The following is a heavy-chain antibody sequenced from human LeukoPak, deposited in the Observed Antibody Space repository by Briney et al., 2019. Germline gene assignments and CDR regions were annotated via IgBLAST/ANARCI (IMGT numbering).Heavy chain of an antibody. Sequence: SETLSLTCTVSGGSVSSADYYWSWIRHPPGKTLEWIGYIYHTGSNNYKYSLKSRVTISVDTSKNQFSLKLSSVTAADTAVYYCARDVPAAPYYGMDVWGQGTTVTVSS. V-gene: IGHV4-61*08. CDR3: ARDVPAAPYYGMDV. J-gene: IGHJ6*02. CDR2: IYHTGSN. CDR1: GGSVSSADYY. D-gene: IGHD2-2*01.